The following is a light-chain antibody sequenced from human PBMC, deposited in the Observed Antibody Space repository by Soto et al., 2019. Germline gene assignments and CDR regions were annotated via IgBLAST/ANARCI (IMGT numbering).Light chain of an antibody. V-gene: IGKV3-20*01. J-gene: IGKJ4*01. CDR1: QSVSRNY. Sequence: EIVLTQSPGTLSLSPGERASLSCRASQSVSRNYVAWYQFRPGQPPRLLIYDSSTRATGIPDRFSGSGSGADFTLTISRLEPGDFVVYFCQQYGRIPLTFGGGSRVEIK. CDR3: QQYGRIPLT. CDR2: DSS.